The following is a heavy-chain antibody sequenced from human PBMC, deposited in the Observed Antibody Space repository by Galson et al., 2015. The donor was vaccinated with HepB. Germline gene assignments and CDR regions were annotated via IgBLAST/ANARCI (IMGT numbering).Heavy chain of an antibody. J-gene: IGHJ4*02. CDR1: GGSISSGSYY. V-gene: IGHV4-61*02. CDR2: IYTSGNT. D-gene: IGHD3-22*01. CDR3: ARADPTPYDSSGYLDY. Sequence: TLSLTCTVSGGSISSGSYYWSWIRQPAGKGLEWIGRIYTSGNTNYNPSLKSRVTISVDTSKNQFSLKLSSVTAADTAVYYCARADPTPYDSSGYLDYWGQGTLVTVSS.